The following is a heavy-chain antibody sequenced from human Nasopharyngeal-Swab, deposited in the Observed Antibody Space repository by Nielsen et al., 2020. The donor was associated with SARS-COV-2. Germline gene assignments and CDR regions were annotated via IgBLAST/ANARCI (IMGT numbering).Heavy chain of an antibody. V-gene: IGHV3-48*01. D-gene: IGHD3-10*01. J-gene: IGHJ6*02. CDR2: ISSSTSTI. Sequence: WIRQPPGKGLEWVSYISSSTSTIYYADSVKGRFTISRDNSKNTLYLQMNSLRAEDTAVYYCARDTYGSGSNWGYYYGMDVWGQGTTVTVSS. CDR3: ARDTYGSGSNWGYYYGMDV.